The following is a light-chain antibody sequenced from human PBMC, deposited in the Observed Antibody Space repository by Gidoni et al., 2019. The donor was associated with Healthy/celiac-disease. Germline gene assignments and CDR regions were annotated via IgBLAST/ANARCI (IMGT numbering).Light chain of an antibody. CDR3: QQYGSSPQT. V-gene: IGKV3-20*01. CDR2: GAS. Sequence: IALTQSPGTLSLSPGEIATLYCRASQTVTGKYLAWYQQKSGQAPRLLIYGASTRATGVPDRFIGSGSGTDFTLMISRLEPEDFAVYYCQQYGSSPQTFGQGTKVEIK. CDR1: QTVTGKY. J-gene: IGKJ1*01.